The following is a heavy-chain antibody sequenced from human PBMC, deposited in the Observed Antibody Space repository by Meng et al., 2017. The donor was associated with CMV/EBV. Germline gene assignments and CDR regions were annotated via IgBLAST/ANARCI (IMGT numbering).Heavy chain of an antibody. CDR2: IYYSGST. D-gene: IGHD3-3*01. J-gene: IGHJ5*02. V-gene: IGHV4-59*01. CDR3: AREYDFWSGKGGFDP. CDR1: GGSISSYY. Sequence: GSLRLSCTVSGGSISSYYWSWIRQPPGKGLEWIGYIYYSGSTNYNPSLKSRVTISVDTSKNQFSLKLSSVTAADTAVYYCAREYDFWSGKGGFDPWGQGTLVTVSS.